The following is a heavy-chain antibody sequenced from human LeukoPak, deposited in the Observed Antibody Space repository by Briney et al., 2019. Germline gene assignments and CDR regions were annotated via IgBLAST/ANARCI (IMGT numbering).Heavy chain of an antibody. CDR2: IISTGTI. CDR1: GASISGYY. Sequence: SETLSLTCTVSGASISGYYWSWIRQPPGKRLEWIGYIISTGTINYNPSLKSRVTISVDTSKNQFSLKLSSVTAADTAVYYCARRVGRYFGERAYYYNYMDVWGKGTTVTISS. J-gene: IGHJ6*03. D-gene: IGHD3-10*01. V-gene: IGHV4-59*12. CDR3: ARRVGRYFGERAYYYNYMDV.